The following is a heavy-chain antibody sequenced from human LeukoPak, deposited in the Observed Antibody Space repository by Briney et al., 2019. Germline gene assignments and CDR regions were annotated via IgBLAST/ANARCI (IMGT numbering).Heavy chain of an antibody. CDR2: IYYSGTT. D-gene: IGHD5-18*01. V-gene: IGHV4-59*08. Sequence: SETLSLTCTISGGSISSYYWSWIRQPPGKGLEWIGYIYYSGTTNYNRSLKSRVTISTDTSKNQISLKLSSVTAADTAMYYCARHTRDTAMITAFDYWGQGTLVTVSS. J-gene: IGHJ4*02. CDR1: GGSISSYY. CDR3: ARHTRDTAMITAFDY.